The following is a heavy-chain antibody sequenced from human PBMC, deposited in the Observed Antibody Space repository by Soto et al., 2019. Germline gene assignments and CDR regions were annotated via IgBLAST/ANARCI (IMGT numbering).Heavy chain of an antibody. CDR1: GYTLTSYG. Sequence: APVKVSCKASGYTLTSYGISWLRQAPGQGLEWMGWISAYNGNTNYAQKLQGRVTMTTDTSTSTAYMELRSLRSDDTAVYYCAKTLYDFWSGQNWFDPWGQRTLVTVSS. D-gene: IGHD3-3*01. CDR2: ISAYNGNT. J-gene: IGHJ5*02. CDR3: AKTLYDFWSGQNWFDP. V-gene: IGHV1-18*01.